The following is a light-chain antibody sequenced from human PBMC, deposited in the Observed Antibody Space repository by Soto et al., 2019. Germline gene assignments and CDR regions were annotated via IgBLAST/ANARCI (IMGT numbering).Light chain of an antibody. Sequence: QAVVTQEPSFSVSPGGTVTLTCGLSTGSVSTTYYPTWFQQTPGQAPRTLIYSTNTRSSGVPDRFSGSILGNKAALTITGAQADDECDYYCVLYMDGGDGVFGGGTKLTVL. J-gene: IGLJ3*02. V-gene: IGLV8-61*01. CDR1: TGSVSTTYY. CDR2: STN. CDR3: VLYMDGGDGV.